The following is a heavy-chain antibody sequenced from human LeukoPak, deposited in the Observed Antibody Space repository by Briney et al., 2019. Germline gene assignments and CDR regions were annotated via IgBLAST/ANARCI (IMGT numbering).Heavy chain of an antibody. CDR3: ARGSRYGSGSYWDY. Sequence: ASVKVSCKASGGTFSSYAISWMRQAPGQGLEWMGGIIPIFGTANYAQKFQGRVTITTDEAKSTAYMELSSLRSEDKAVYYCARGSRYGSGSYWDYWGKGTLVTVSS. CDR1: GGTFSSYA. D-gene: IGHD3-10*01. J-gene: IGHJ4*02. CDR2: IIPIFGTA. V-gene: IGHV1-69*05.